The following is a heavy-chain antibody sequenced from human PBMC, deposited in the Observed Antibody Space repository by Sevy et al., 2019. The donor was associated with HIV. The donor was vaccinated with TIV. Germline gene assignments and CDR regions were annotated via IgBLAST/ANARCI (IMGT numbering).Heavy chain of an antibody. D-gene: IGHD5-18*01. Sequence: SETLSLTCTVSGGSISSSSYYWGWIRQPPGKGLEWIGSIYYSGSTYYNPSLKSRVTISVDTSKNQFSLKLSSVTAADTAVYYCARHVDTAMGTEAFYFDYWGQGTLVTVSA. V-gene: IGHV4-39*01. CDR2: IYYSGST. J-gene: IGHJ4*02. CDR3: ARHVDTAMGTEAFYFDY. CDR1: GGSISSSSYY.